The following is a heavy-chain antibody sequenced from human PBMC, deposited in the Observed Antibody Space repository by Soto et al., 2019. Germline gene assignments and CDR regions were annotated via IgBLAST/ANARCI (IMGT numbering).Heavy chain of an antibody. Sequence: SETLSLTCAVYGGSFSGYYWSWIRQPPGKGLEWIGEINHSGSTNYNPSLKSRVTISVDTSKNQFSMKLSSVTAADTAVYYCARGHGDYCGQGTLVTVSS. CDR1: GGSFSGYY. J-gene: IGHJ4*02. V-gene: IGHV4-34*01. CDR3: ARGHGDY. CDR2: INHSGST.